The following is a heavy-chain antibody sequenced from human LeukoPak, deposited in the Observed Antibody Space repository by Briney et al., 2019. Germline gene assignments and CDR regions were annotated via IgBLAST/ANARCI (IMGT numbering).Heavy chain of an antibody. V-gene: IGHV4-39*01. Sequence: SETLSLTRTVSGGSISSSSYYWGWIRQPPGKGLEWIGSIYYSGSTYYNPSLKSRVTISVDTSKNQFSLKLSSVTAADTAVYYCASGPTFGGVIVIGEFDYWGLGTLVTVSS. CDR2: IYYSGST. J-gene: IGHJ4*02. D-gene: IGHD3-16*02. CDR1: GGSISSSSYY. CDR3: ASGPTFGGVIVIGEFDY.